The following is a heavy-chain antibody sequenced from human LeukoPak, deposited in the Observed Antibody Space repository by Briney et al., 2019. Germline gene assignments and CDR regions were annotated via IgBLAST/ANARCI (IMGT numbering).Heavy chain of an antibody. CDR3: ARAPTAAGNYYYGMDV. Sequence: SETLSLTCAVYGGSFSGYYWSWIRQPPGKGLEWIGEINHSGSTNYNPSLKSRVTISVDTSKNQFSLKLSSVTAADAAVYYCARAPTAAGNYYYGMDVWGKGTTVTVSS. D-gene: IGHD6-13*01. CDR1: GGSFSGYY. J-gene: IGHJ6*04. V-gene: IGHV4-34*01. CDR2: INHSGST.